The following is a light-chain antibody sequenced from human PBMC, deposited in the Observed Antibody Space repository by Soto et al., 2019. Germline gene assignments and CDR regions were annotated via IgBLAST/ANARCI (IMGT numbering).Light chain of an antibody. V-gene: IGKV1-39*01. CDR1: QIISSY. Sequence: DIQMTQSPSSLSASVLYRFTITCRASQIISSYLNWYHKKPGKAPKLLIYAASSFQSGVPSRFSGSGYGTDFTLTINSLQPEDFATYYSQQSYSXPRTFGQGTKV. CDR3: QQSYSXPRT. CDR2: AAS. J-gene: IGKJ1*01.